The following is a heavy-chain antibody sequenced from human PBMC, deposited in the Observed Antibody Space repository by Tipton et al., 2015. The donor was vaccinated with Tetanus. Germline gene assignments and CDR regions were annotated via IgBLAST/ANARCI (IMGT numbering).Heavy chain of an antibody. V-gene: IGHV4-31*03. CDR3: ARDQARGSRGWNYFDY. J-gene: IGHJ4*02. CDR2: IYNSGST. CDR1: GGSISSGGYY. D-gene: IGHD1-26*01. Sequence: LRLSCTVSGGSISSGGYYWSWIRQHPGKGLEWIGDIYNSGSTYYNPSLKSRVTILVDTTKTQFSLKLKSVTAADTAVYYCARDQARGSRGWNYFDYWGQGSLVTVSS.